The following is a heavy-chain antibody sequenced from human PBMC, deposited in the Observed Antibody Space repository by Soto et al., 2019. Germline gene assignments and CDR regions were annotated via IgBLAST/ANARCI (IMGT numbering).Heavy chain of an antibody. J-gene: IGHJ6*02. D-gene: IGHD2-15*01. V-gene: IGHV2-5*02. CDR2: IYWDTDQ. CDR1: GFSLSTSGVG. Sequence: QITLKESGPTLVKPTQTLTVTCTFSGFSLSTSGVGVAWLRQPPGKALEWLALIYWDTDQRYSPFLTSSLTITTDTSYNQVVLTLTNMDPVDTATYYSAHKGGRGAGMDVWGQGTMVTVAS. CDR3: AHKGGRGAGMDV.